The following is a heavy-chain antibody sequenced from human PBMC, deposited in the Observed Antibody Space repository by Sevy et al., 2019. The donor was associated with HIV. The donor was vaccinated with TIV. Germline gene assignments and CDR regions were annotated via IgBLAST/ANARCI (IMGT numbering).Heavy chain of an antibody. CDR1: GGSISSGGYY. J-gene: IGHJ5*02. CDR3: AGAPPAYCSSTSCYPNWFDP. CDR2: IYYSGST. V-gene: IGHV4-31*03. Sequence: SETLSLTCTVSGGSISSGGYYWSWIRQHPGKGLEWIGYIYYSGSTYYNPSLKSRVTISVDTSKNQFSLKLSSVTAADTAVYYCAGAPPAYCSSTSCYPNWFDPWGQGTLVTVSS. D-gene: IGHD2-2*01.